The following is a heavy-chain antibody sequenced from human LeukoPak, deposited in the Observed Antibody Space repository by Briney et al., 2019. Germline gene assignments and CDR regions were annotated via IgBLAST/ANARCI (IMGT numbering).Heavy chain of an antibody. CDR3: ARDPPTDCSSTSCYFDY. Sequence: GGSLRLSCATSGFTFSAYWMHWVRQAPGKGLEWVANIKQDGSEKYYVDSVKGRFTISRDNAKNSLYLQMNSLRAEDTAVYYCARDPPTDCSSTSCYFDYWGQGTLVTVSS. CDR1: GFTFSAYW. J-gene: IGHJ4*02. V-gene: IGHV3-7*01. CDR2: IKQDGSEK. D-gene: IGHD2-2*01.